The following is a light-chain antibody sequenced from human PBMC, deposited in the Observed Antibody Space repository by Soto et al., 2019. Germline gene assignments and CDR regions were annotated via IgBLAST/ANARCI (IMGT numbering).Light chain of an antibody. Sequence: DIVMTQSPVSLAVSLGERATTNCKSSQSVLYSSNNKNYLAWYQQKPGQPPKLLIYWASTRESGVPDRFSGSGSGTYFTLTISSLQAEDVAVYYCQQYYSTRTFGQGTKVEIK. CDR3: QQYYSTRT. J-gene: IGKJ1*01. CDR2: WAS. CDR1: QSVLYSSNNKNY. V-gene: IGKV4-1*01.